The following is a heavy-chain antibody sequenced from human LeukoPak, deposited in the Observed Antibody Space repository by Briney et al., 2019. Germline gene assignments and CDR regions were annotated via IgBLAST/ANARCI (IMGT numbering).Heavy chain of an antibody. CDR2: INHSGST. Sequence: SETLSLTCAVSGGSISNFYWSWIRQPPGKGLEWIGEINHSGSTNYNPSLKSRVTISVGTSKNQFSLKLSSVTAADTAVYYCARDPRAGSRCGGDCYPSNFDYWGQGTLVTVSS. J-gene: IGHJ4*02. CDR1: GGSISNFY. CDR3: ARDPRAGSRCGGDCYPSNFDY. D-gene: IGHD2-21*02. V-gene: IGHV4-34*01.